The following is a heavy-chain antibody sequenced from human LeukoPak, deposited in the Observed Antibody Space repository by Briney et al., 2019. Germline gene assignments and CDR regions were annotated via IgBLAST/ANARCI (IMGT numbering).Heavy chain of an antibody. J-gene: IGHJ4*02. CDR3: ARPNIRYCSGGACSNDGSDY. Sequence: SETLSLTCTVSGDSMSFYYWNWIRQPSGKGLEWIGYTYYGGTTSYNPSLKSRVTISVDTSKNQFSLKLSSVTAADTAVYYCARPNIRYCSGGACSNDGSDYWGQGTLVTVSS. V-gene: IGHV4-59*12. CDR2: TYYGGTT. CDR1: GDSMSFYY. D-gene: IGHD2-15*01.